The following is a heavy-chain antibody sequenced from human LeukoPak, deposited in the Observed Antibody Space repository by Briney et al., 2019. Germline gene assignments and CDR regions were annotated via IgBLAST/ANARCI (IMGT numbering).Heavy chain of an antibody. CDR1: GFTFSSYA. CDR3: AKTRPLDSSSWSHGDY. V-gene: IGHV3-23*01. CDR2: ISGSGSST. Sequence: PGGSLRLSCAASGFTFSSYAMRWVRQAPGKGLEWVSGISGSGSSTYYADSVKGRFTISRDNSKNTLYPEMNSLRAEDTAVYYCAKTRPLDSSSWSHGDYWGQGTLVTVSS. D-gene: IGHD6-13*01. J-gene: IGHJ4*02.